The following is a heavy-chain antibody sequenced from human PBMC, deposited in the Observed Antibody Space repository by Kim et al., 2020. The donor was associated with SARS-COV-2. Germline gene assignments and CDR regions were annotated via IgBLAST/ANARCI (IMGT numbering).Heavy chain of an antibody. CDR3: ARGGRSGYYYTPYYFDY. J-gene: IGHJ4*02. Sequence: SETLSLTCAVYGGSFSGYYWSWIRQPPGKGLEWIGEINHSGSTNYNPSLKSRVTISVDTSKNQFSLKLSSVTAADTAVYYCARGGRSGYYYTPYYFDYWGQGTLVTVSS. CDR1: GGSFSGYY. V-gene: IGHV4-34*01. CDR2: INHSGST. D-gene: IGHD3-22*01.